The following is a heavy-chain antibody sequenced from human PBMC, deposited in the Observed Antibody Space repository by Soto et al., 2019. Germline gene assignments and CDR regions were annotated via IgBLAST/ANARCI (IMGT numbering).Heavy chain of an antibody. D-gene: IGHD4-17*01. CDR1: GFTFRNYS. J-gene: IGHJ6*01. CDR2: IRSSGATK. Sequence: PGGSLRLSCAASGFTFRNYSMNWVRQAPGKGLEWVSYIRSSGATKYYADAVKGRFTISRDNAKNSLYLQMNSLRVDDTAVYYCARDTAPSDVWGQGTTVTVSS. CDR3: ARDTAPSDV. V-gene: IGHV3-48*01.